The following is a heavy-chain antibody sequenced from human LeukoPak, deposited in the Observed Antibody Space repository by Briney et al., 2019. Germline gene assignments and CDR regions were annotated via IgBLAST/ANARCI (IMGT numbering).Heavy chain of an antibody. Sequence: SVKVSCKASGGTFSGYAISWVRQAPGQGLEWMGRIIPILGIANYAQKFQGRVTITADKSTSTAYMELSSLRSEDTAVYYCARGSSSSEHYYYYYYMDVWGKGTTVTVSS. CDR1: GGTFSGYA. CDR3: ARGSSSSEHYYYYYYMDV. V-gene: IGHV1-69*04. J-gene: IGHJ6*03. CDR2: IIPILGIA. D-gene: IGHD6-6*01.